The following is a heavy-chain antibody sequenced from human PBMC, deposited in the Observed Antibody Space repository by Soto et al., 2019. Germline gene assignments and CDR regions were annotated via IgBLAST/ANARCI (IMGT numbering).Heavy chain of an antibody. J-gene: IGHJ6*03. Sequence: GASVKVSCKASGYTFTGYYMHWVRQAPGQGLEWMGWINPNSGGTNYAQEFQGWVTMTRDTSISTAYTELSRLRSDDTAVYYCARGPEILLWFGESPEYYYMDVWGKGTTVTVSS. CDR1: GYTFTGYY. CDR3: ARGPEILLWFGESPEYYYMDV. V-gene: IGHV1-2*04. D-gene: IGHD3-10*01. CDR2: INPNSGGT.